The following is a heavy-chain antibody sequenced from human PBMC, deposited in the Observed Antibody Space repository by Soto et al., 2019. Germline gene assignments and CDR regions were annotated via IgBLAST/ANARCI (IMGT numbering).Heavy chain of an antibody. V-gene: IGHV3-53*01. D-gene: IGHD2-15*01. CDR3: ARDPAELPEDYDYYGMDV. Sequence: GVLRLSCAASGFSLSRNYMSWVRQAPGRGLEWVSSIYSDGTTYSTDSVRGRFTISRDNPKNALYLQMNSVRVDDTAVYYCARDPAELPEDYDYYGMDVWGQGTTVTVSS. CDR2: IYSDGTT. J-gene: IGHJ6*02. CDR1: GFSLSRNY.